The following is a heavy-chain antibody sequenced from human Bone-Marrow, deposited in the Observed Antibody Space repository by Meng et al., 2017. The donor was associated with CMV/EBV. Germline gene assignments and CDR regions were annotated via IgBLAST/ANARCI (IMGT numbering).Heavy chain of an antibody. CDR2: IYHSGST. D-gene: IGHD2-2*01. Sequence: SETLSLTCTVSGYSISSGYYWGWIRQPPGKGLEWIGSIYHSGSTYYNPSLKSRVTISADTSKNQFSLKLNTVTAADTAVYYCARDNVVVVPAAWYYYGMDVWGQGTTVTVSS. CDR1: GYSISSGYY. J-gene: IGHJ6*02. V-gene: IGHV4-38-2*02. CDR3: ARDNVVVVPAAWYYYGMDV.